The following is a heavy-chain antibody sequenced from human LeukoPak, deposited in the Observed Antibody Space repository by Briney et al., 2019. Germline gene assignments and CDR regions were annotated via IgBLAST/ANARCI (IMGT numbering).Heavy chain of an antibody. CDR1: GSTFSYNW. D-gene: IGHD3-10*01. J-gene: IGHJ1*01. V-gene: IGHV3-74*01. Sequence: PGGSLRLSCAASGSTFSYNWMHWVRQAPGKGLVWVSRISSDGRTTHYADSVKGRFPISRDSAKNTLFLQMNDLRAEDAAVYYCLGYYSVSPNWGQGTLVPVSS. CDR3: LGYYSVSPN. CDR2: ISSDGRTT.